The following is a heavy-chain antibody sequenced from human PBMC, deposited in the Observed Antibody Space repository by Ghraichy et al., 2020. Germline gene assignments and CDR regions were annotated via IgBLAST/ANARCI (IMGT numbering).Heavy chain of an antibody. D-gene: IGHD2-2*01. CDR2: INPNSGGT. J-gene: IGHJ6*02. V-gene: IGHV1-2*02. CDR1: GYTFTGYY. Sequence: ASVKVSCKASGYTFTGYYMHWVRQAPGQGLEWMGWINPNSGGTNYAQKFQGRVTMTRDTSISTAYMELSRLRSDDTAVYYCASFMRRELVPAATARYYYYGMDVWGQGTTVTVSS. CDR3: ASFMRRELVPAATARYYYYGMDV.